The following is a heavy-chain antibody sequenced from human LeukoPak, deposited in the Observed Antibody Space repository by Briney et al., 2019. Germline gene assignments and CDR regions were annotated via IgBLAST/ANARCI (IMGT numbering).Heavy chain of an antibody. V-gene: IGHV4-59*01. CDR2: IYYSGST. Sequence: SETLSLTCTVSGGSISSYYWSWIRQPPGKGLEWIGYIYYSGSTNYNPSLKSRVTISVDTSKNQFSLKLSSATAADTAVYYCARGTVPITMVRGVSGWFDPWGQGTLVTVSS. CDR3: ARGTVPITMVRGVSGWFDP. J-gene: IGHJ5*02. D-gene: IGHD3-10*01. CDR1: GGSISSYY.